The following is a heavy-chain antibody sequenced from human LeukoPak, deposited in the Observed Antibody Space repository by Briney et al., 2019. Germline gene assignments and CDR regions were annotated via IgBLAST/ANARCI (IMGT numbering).Heavy chain of an antibody. Sequence: GESLKISCKASGYSFTTYWIAWVRQMPGKGLNWMGIIYPGDSDTRYSPSFQGQVTISADKSISTAYLQWSTLKASDTAMYYCARPLQSGSFSGFDYWGQGTLVTVSS. J-gene: IGHJ4*02. CDR1: GYSFTTYW. CDR3: ARPLQSGSFSGFDY. D-gene: IGHD1-26*01. CDR2: IYPGDSDT. V-gene: IGHV5-51*01.